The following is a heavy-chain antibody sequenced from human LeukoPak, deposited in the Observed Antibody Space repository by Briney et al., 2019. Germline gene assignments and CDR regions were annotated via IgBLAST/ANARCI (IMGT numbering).Heavy chain of an antibody. V-gene: IGHV1-2*02. CDR1: GYTFTGYY. Sequence: GASVKVSCKASGYTFTGYYMHWVRQAPGQGLEWMGWINPNSGGTNYAQKFQGRVTMTRDTSISTAYMELSRLRSDDTAVYYCARDYRLTYSTGTSSWFDPWGQGTLVTVSS. D-gene: IGHD1-1*01. CDR3: ARDYRLTYSTGTSSWFDP. J-gene: IGHJ5*02. CDR2: INPNSGGT.